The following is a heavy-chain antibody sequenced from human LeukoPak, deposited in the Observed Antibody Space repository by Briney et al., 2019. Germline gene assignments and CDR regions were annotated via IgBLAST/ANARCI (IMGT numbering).Heavy chain of an antibody. J-gene: IGHJ4*02. CDR1: GFMFHDYA. Sequence: PGGSLRLSCAGPGFMFHDYAIHWVRQAPEKGLEWVSLISGDGGSTFYADSVKGRFTISRDNSKNSLYLQMNSLRSDDTALYYCARESESSGWYDYWGQGTLVTVSS. V-gene: IGHV3-43*02. CDR3: ARESESSGWYDY. D-gene: IGHD6-19*01. CDR2: ISGDGGST.